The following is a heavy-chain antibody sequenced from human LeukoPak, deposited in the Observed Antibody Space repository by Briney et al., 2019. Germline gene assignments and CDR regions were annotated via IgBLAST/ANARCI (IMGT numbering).Heavy chain of an antibody. CDR3: ARGALWFGELLPYYFDY. V-gene: IGHV3-21*01. Sequence: GGSLRLSCAASGFTFSSYSMNWVRQAPGKGLERVSSISSSSSYIYYADSVKGRFTISRDNAKNSLYLQMNSLRAEDTAVYYCARGALWFGELLPYYFDYWGQGTLVTVSS. CDR1: GFTFSSYS. D-gene: IGHD3-10*01. CDR2: ISSSSSYI. J-gene: IGHJ4*02.